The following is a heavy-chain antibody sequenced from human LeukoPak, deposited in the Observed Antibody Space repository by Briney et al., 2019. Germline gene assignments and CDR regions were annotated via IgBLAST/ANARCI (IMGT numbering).Heavy chain of an antibody. CDR2: ISGSGGST. J-gene: IGHJ1*01. CDR3: AKETIAAAGTKHFQQ. Sequence: GGSLRLSCADSGFTFSSYAMSWVRQAPGKGLEWVSAISGSGGSTYYADSVKGRLTISRDNSKNTLYLQMNSLRAEDTAVYYCAKETIAAAGTKHFQQGGQGTLVTVSA. D-gene: IGHD6-13*01. V-gene: IGHV3-23*01. CDR1: GFTFSSYA.